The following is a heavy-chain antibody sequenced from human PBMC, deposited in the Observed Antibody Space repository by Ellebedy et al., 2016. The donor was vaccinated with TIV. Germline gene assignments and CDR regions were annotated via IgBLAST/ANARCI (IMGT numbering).Heavy chain of an antibody. Sequence: AASVKVSCKASVYTFTAYYIHWVRQAPGQGLEYMGIIKATNDLIRYDQNFQDRIPITKDTSTTTVYMQLDSLRPDDTAVYYCVREIPEAYYLDYWGQGTLVTVSS. CDR3: VREIPEAYYLDY. CDR2: IKATNDLI. D-gene: IGHD2-21*01. CDR1: VYTFTAYY. V-gene: IGHV1-46*01. J-gene: IGHJ4*02.